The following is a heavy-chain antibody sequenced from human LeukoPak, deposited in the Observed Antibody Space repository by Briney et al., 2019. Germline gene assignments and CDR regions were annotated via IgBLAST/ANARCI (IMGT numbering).Heavy chain of an antibody. D-gene: IGHD2-2*03. V-gene: IGHV4-34*01. J-gene: IGHJ4*02. Sequence: SETLSLTCAVYGGSFSGYYWSWIRQPPGKGLEWIGEINHSGSTNYNPSLKSRVTISVDTSKNQFSLKLSSVTTEDTAVYYCAKDSHWILFDDWGQGTLVTVSS. CDR3: AKDSHWILFDD. CDR2: INHSGST. CDR1: GGSFSGYY.